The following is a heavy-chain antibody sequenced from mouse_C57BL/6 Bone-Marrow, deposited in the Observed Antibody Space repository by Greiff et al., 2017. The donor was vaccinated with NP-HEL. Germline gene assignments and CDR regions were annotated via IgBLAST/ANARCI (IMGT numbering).Heavy chain of an antibody. CDR2: IDPETGGT. V-gene: IGHV1-15*01. Sequence: LVESGAELVRPGASVTLSCKASGYTFTDYEMHWVKQTPVHGLEWIGAIDPETGGTAYTQKFKGKAILTADKSSSTAYMELRSLTSEHTADYYGTKGDRTGYKDYWGQGTTLTVSS. J-gene: IGHJ2*01. CDR1: GYTFTDYE. D-gene: IGHD3-2*02. CDR3: TKGDRTGYKDY.